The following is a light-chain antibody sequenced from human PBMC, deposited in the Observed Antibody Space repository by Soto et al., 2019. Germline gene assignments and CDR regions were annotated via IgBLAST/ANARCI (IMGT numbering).Light chain of an antibody. CDR3: QQHNQWPIT. V-gene: IGKV3D-15*01. Sequence: EIVFTQTPGTLSLSPGERASLSCRASQSAGNFLAWYQQKPGQAPRLLIYYISTRATGIPARFSGSGSGTEFTLTINSLQSEDSAVYYCQQHNQWPITFGQGTRLEI. CDR2: YIS. CDR1: QSAGNF. J-gene: IGKJ5*01.